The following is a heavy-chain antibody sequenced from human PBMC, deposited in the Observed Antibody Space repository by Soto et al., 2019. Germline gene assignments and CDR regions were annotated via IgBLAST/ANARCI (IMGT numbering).Heavy chain of an antibody. J-gene: IGHJ4*02. CDR2: VSHIGST. CDR3: SRIAVSGPRTGFDY. CDR1: GGSISNSSYL. V-gene: IGHV4-39*01. Sequence: QLQLQESGPGLVKPSETLSLTCSVSGGSISNSSYLWGWVRQPPGKGLQWIGSVSHIGSTNYNPSLKSRLTISVGTSKTQSSLRLDSVTAADTAVYYCSRIAVSGPRTGFDYWGQGNLVTVSS. D-gene: IGHD6-19*01.